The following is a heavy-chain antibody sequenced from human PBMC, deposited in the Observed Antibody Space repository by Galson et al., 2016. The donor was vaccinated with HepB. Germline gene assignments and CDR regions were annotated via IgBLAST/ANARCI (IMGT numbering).Heavy chain of an antibody. Sequence: SLRLSCAASGFTFSSYGMHWVRQAPGKGLEWVAHIWYDGSDKYYADSVKGRFTISRDNSKNTLYLQVNSLRAEDTAVYYCARGAVAGQSPRYDYWGQGTLVTVSS. CDR2: IWYDGSDK. V-gene: IGHV3-33*01. CDR1: GFTFSSYG. J-gene: IGHJ4*02. CDR3: ARGAVAGQSPRYDY. D-gene: IGHD6-19*01.